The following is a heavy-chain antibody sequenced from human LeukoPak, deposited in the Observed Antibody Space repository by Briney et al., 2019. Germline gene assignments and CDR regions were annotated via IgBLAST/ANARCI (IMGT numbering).Heavy chain of an antibody. D-gene: IGHD3-22*01. CDR3: ARVPEDYYDSRLYYYYYGMDV. CDR2: MNPNSGNT. CDR1: GYTFTSYD. V-gene: IGHV1-8*01. J-gene: IGHJ6*02. Sequence: GASVKVSCKASGYTFTSYDINWVRQATGQGLEWMGWMNPNSGNTGYAQKFQGRVTMTRNTSISTAYMELSSLRSEDTAVYYCARVPEDYYDSRLYYYYYGMDVWGQGTTVTVSS.